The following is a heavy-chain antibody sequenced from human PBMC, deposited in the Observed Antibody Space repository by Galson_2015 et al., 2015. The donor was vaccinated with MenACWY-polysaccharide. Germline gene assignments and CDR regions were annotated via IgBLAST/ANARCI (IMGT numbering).Heavy chain of an antibody. CDR1: GFTLSDYS. Sequence: SLRLSCAASGFTLSDYSMDWIRQAPGKGLEWLSYIRGSGSPIYYADSVRGRFTISRDNAKNSLSLQMNSLRAEDTAVYYCARGRIGPQSGMDVSGPGPTLAVSS. D-gene: IGHD2-15*01. J-gene: IGHJ6*02. CDR2: IRGSGSPI. CDR3: ARGRIGPQSGMDV. V-gene: IGHV3-11*01.